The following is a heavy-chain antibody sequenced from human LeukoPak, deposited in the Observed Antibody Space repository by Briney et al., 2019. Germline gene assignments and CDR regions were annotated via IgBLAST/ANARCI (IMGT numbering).Heavy chain of an antibody. CDR3: AKDGTGYGDSYYYGMDV. CDR2: INPSGGST. CDR1: GYTFTSYY. D-gene: IGHD4-17*01. Sequence: ASVKVSCKASGYTFTSYYMHWVRQAPGQGLEWMGIINPSGGSTSYAQKFQGRVTMTRDMSTSTVYMELSSLRSEDTAVYYCAKDGTGYGDSYYYGMDVWGQGTTVTVSS. J-gene: IGHJ6*02. V-gene: IGHV1-46*01.